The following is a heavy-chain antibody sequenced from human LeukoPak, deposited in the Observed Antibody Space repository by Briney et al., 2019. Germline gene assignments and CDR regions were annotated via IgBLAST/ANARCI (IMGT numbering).Heavy chain of an antibody. V-gene: IGHV4-59*01. D-gene: IGHD5-18*01. CDR1: GGSISSYY. J-gene: IGHJ6*03. Sequence: SETLSLTCTVSGGSISSYYWNWIRQPPGKGLEWIGYIYYSGSTNYNPSLKSRVTISVDTSKNQFSLKLSSVTAADTAVYYCARVGYRSYYYYMDVWGKGTTVTVSS. CDR3: ARVGYRSYYYYMDV. CDR2: IYYSGST.